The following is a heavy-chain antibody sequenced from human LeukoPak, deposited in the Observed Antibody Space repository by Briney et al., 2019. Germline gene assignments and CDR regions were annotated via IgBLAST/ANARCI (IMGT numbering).Heavy chain of an antibody. D-gene: IGHD3-16*01. V-gene: IGHV5-51*01. J-gene: IGHJ5*02. CDR1: GYSFTSYW. CDR2: IYPGDSDT. Sequence: GESLKISCKGSGYSFTSYWIGWVRQMPGKGLEWMGIIYPGDSDTRCSPSFQGQVTISAGKSISTAYLQWSSLKASDTAMYYCAITSRRAWGIGNWFDPWGQGTLVTVSS. CDR3: AITSRRAWGIGNWFDP.